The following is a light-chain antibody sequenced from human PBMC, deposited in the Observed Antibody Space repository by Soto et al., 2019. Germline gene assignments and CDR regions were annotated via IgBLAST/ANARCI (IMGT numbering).Light chain of an antibody. CDR2: DVR. J-gene: IGLJ3*02. V-gene: IGLV2-14*03. Sequence: QSAVTQPASVSGSPGQSITISCTGTSSDVGGYNYVSWYQQHPDKAPKLLIFDVRSRPSGISNRFSGSKSGNTASLTISGLPAADGADYYCSSYTTRGALVFGGGTKLTVL. CDR3: SSYTTRGALV. CDR1: SSDVGGYNY.